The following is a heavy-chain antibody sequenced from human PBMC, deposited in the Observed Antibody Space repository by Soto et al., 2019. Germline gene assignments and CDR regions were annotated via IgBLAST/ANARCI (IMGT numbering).Heavy chain of an antibody. Sequence: GGSLRLSCAASGFTVSSNYMSWVRQAPGKGLEWVSVIYSGGSTYYADSVKGRFTISRDNSKNTLYLQMNSLRAEDTAVYYCARESVLYDSSGYYYWGQGTLVTVSS. CDR1: GFTVSSNY. CDR3: ARESVLYDSSGYYY. CDR2: IYSGGST. D-gene: IGHD3-22*01. J-gene: IGHJ4*02. V-gene: IGHV3-53*01.